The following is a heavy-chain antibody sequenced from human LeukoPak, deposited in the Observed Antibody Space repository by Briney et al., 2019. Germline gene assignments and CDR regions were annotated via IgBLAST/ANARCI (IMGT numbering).Heavy chain of an antibody. D-gene: IGHD3-10*01. Sequence: GGSLRLSCAASGFTFSSYGMHWVRQAPGKGLEWVSYISSSSSTIYYADSVKGRFTISRDNAKNSLYLQMNSLRAEDTAVYYCARDLELLWFGDDAFDIWGQGTMVTVSS. CDR1: GFTFSSYG. CDR3: ARDLELLWFGDDAFDI. V-gene: IGHV3-48*04. J-gene: IGHJ3*02. CDR2: ISSSSSTI.